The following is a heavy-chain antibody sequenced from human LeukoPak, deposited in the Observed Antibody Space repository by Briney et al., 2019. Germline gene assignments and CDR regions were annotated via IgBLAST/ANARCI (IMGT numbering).Heavy chain of an antibody. CDR3: ARDYASIYYDSSGHRDY. D-gene: IGHD3-22*01. Sequence: ASVKVSCKASGYTFTGYYMHWVRQAPGQGLEWMGRINPNSGGTNYAQKFQGRVTMTRDTSISTAYMDLSRLRSDDTAVYYCARDYASIYYDSSGHRDYWGQGTLVTVSS. J-gene: IGHJ4*02. V-gene: IGHV1-2*06. CDR1: GYTFTGYY. CDR2: INPNSGGT.